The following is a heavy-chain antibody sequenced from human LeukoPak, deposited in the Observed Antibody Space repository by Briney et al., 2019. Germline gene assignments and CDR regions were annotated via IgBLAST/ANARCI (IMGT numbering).Heavy chain of an antibody. CDR1: GFTFSIYA. D-gene: IGHD3-22*01. CDR2: ITSRDGGT. CDR3: AKDRPNYYDSSGHYYRRNGDY. V-gene: IGHV3-23*01. J-gene: IGHJ4*02. Sequence: GGSLRLSCAAFGFTFSIYAMSWVRQAPGKGLEWVSSITSRDGGTFYAESVKGRFTISRDNSENTLYLQMNSLRAEDTAVYYCAKDRPNYYDSSGHYYRRNGDYWGQGTLVTVSS.